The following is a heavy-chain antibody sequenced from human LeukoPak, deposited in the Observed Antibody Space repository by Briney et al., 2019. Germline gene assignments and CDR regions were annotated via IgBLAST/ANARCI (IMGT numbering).Heavy chain of an antibody. D-gene: IGHD6-13*01. CDR3: AKDRGGGNSWIDY. J-gene: IGHJ4*02. V-gene: IGHV4-59*01. CDR1: GGSISSYY. CDR2: IYNTGST. Sequence: PSETLSLTCTVSGGSISSYYWSWIRQPPGKGLEWIGNIYNTGSTNYNPSLKSRVTISVDTSKSQFSLKLSSVTAAGTAVYYCAKDRGGGNSWIDYWGQGTLVTVSS.